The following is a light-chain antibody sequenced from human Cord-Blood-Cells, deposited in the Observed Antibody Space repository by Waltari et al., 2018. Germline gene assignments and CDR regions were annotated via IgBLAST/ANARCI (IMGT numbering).Light chain of an antibody. CDR1: SSDVGSYNL. Sequence: QSALTQPASVSGSPGQSITISCTGTSSDVGSYNLVTWDQQHPGKAPKLMIYEGIKRPSAVSYRSSVSKSVNTATRTISGLQAEDVADYYCCSCAVISIFGFGTGTKFTVL. CDR2: EGI. V-gene: IGLV2-23*01. CDR3: CSCAVISIFG. J-gene: IGLJ1*01.